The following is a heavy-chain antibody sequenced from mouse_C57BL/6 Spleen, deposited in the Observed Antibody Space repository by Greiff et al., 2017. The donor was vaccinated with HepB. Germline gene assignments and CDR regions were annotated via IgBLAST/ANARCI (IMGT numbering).Heavy chain of an antibody. V-gene: IGHV1-80*01. J-gene: IGHJ4*01. CDR2: IYPGDGDT. CDR1: GYAFSSYW. CDR3: ARGGLYDSYFHYAMDY. Sequence: VQLVESGAELVKPGASVKISCKASGYAFSSYWMNWVKQRPGKGLEWIGQIYPGDGDTNYNGKFKGKATLTADKSSSTAYMQLSSLTSEDSAVYFCARGGLYDSYFHYAMDYWGQGTSVTVSS. D-gene: IGHD2-3*01.